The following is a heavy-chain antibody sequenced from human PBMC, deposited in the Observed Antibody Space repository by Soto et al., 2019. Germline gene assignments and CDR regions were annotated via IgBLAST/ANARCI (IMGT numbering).Heavy chain of an antibody. J-gene: IGHJ6*02. D-gene: IGHD6-19*01. V-gene: IGHV1-18*01. CDR3: ARDIAGSGWYFNYYYYYGMDV. CDR1: GYTFTSYG. CDR2: ISAYNGNT. Sequence: ASVKVSCKASGYTFTSYGISWVRQAPGQGLEWMGWISAYNGNTNYAQKLQGRVTMTTDTSTSTAYMELRSLRSDDTAVYYCARDIAGSGWYFNYYYYYGMDVWGQGTTVTVSS.